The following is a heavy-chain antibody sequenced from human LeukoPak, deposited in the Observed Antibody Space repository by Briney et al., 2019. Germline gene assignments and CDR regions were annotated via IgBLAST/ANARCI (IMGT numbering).Heavy chain of an antibody. CDR1: GGTFSSYA. CDR2: IIPIFGTA. J-gene: IGHJ3*02. V-gene: IGHV1-69*06. CDR3: ARGLSDILTGYQDAFDI. D-gene: IGHD3-9*01. Sequence: ASVKVSCKASGGTFSSYAISWVRQAPGQGLEWMGGIIPIFGTANYAQKFQGRVTITADKSTSTAYMELSSLRSEDTAVYYCARGLSDILTGYQDAFDIWGQGTMVTVS.